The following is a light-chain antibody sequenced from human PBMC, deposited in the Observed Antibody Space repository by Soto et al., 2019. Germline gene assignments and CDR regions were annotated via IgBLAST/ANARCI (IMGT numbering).Light chain of an antibody. V-gene: IGKV1D-12*01. CDR3: QQTTTFPLT. CDR2: TAS. Sequence: DIQMTQSPSSVSASVGDRVTITCRASQGVSTWLAWYQQKPGKAPNLLIYTASILQSGVPSRFSGSVSGTDFTLTISSLQPEDFATYYCQQTTTFPLTFGGGTKVEI. J-gene: IGKJ4*01. CDR1: QGVSTW.